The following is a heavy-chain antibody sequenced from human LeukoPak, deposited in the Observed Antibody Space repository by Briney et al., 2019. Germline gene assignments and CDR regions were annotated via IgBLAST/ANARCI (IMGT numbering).Heavy chain of an antibody. CDR1: GVTLSSYA. Sequence: GGSLRLSCAASGVTLSSYAMSWARQAPGKGLEWVSAISGSGGSTYYADSVKGRFTISRDNSKNTLYLQMNSLRAEDTAVYYCAKRHYYAPFDYWGQGTLVTVSS. V-gene: IGHV3-23*01. CDR3: AKRHYYAPFDY. D-gene: IGHD3-10*01. CDR2: ISGSGGST. J-gene: IGHJ4*02.